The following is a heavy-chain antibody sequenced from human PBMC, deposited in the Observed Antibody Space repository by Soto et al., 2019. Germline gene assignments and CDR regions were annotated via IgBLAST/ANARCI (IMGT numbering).Heavy chain of an antibody. V-gene: IGHV3-11*01. CDR3: VGYYDFWSRYYAGPNFDC. CDR1: GFIFNDYY. D-gene: IGHD3-3*01. J-gene: IGHJ4*02. CDR2: ISSSGSVK. Sequence: GGSLRLSCAASGFIFNDYYMTWIRQAPGKGLEWVSYISSSGSVKTYAESVKGRFTISRDNAKNSLYLQMNSLRAEDTAVYYCVGYYDFWSRYYAGPNFDCWGQGTLVTVSS.